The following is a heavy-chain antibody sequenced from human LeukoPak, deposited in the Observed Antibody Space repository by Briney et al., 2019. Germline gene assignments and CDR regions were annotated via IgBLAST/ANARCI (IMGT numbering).Heavy chain of an antibody. CDR1: GFTHDDYA. CDR3: AKGRYYCGSGSFDP. Sequence: GRSLRLFCAASGFTHDDYAMHWVRQAPGKGLEWVSGISWNSGSIVYADSVKGRFTISRDNAKNSLSLQMNRLRAEDIALYYCAKGRYYCGSGSFDPWGQGTLVTGSS. J-gene: IGHJ5*02. D-gene: IGHD3-10*01. V-gene: IGHV3-9*03. CDR2: ISWNSGSI.